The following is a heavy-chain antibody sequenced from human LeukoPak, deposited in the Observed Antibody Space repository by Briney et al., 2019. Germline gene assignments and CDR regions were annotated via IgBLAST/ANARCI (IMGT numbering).Heavy chain of an antibody. CDR2: IYYSGST. V-gene: IGHV4-61*01. D-gene: IGHD3-10*01. J-gene: IGHJ4*02. CDR3: VSSGSGSYLTVDY. CDR1: GYSISSGYY. Sequence: PSETLSLTCTVSGYSISSGYYWNWIWQPPGKGLEWIGYIYYSGSTNYNPSLKSRVTISVDTSKNQFSLRLRSVTAADTAVYYCVSSGSGSYLTVDYWGQGTLVTVSS.